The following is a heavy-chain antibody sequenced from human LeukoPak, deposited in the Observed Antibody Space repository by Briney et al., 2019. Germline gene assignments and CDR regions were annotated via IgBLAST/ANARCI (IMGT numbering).Heavy chain of an antibody. V-gene: IGHV3-9*03. D-gene: IGHD6-13*01. CDR2: ISWNSGSI. Sequence: PGGSLRLSCAASGFTFDDYAMHWVRQAPGKGLEWASGISWNSGSIGYADSVKGRFTISRDNAKNSLYLQMNSLRAEDMALYYCAKDYSSSWTLNAFDIWGQGTMVTVSS. CDR1: GFTFDDYA. CDR3: AKDYSSSWTLNAFDI. J-gene: IGHJ3*02.